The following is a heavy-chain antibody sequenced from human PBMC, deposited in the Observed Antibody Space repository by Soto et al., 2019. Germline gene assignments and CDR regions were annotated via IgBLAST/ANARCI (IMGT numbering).Heavy chain of an antibody. J-gene: IGHJ5*02. CDR2: ISYYGVNK. Sequence: QVQLVESGGGVVYPGRSLRLSCTASGFSFSSYGVHWVRQAPGKGLEWVAVISYYGVNKYYADSVNGRFTISRDNSKNSVVLQMNSLRVEDTDVYYCGKASDYGDHKDWCDVWGQGGMVTVSS. CDR1: GFSFSSYG. D-gene: IGHD4-17*01. V-gene: IGHV3-30*18. CDR3: GKASDYGDHKDWCDV.